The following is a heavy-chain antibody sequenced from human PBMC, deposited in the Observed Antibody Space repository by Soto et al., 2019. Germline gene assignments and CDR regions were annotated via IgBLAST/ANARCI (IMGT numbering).Heavy chain of an antibody. Sequence: QVQLVESGGCVVPPGMSLRLSCAASGFTFSSYAMHWVRQAPGKWMEWVAVISYDGSNKYYADSVKGRLTISRDNSTNTLYLQRKSMIAADTAVYYCASLKAYGDYICWGQGTLVTFSS. J-gene: IGHJ4*02. CDR1: GFTFSSYA. CDR2: ISYDGSNK. D-gene: IGHD4-17*01. V-gene: IGHV3-30-3*01. CDR3: ASLKAYGDYIC.